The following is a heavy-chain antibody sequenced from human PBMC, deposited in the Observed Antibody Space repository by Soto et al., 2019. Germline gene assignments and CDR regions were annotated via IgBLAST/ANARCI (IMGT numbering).Heavy chain of an antibody. CDR3: ARDAVRWELPRWFDP. CDR2: INHSGST. D-gene: IGHD1-26*01. V-gene: IGHV4-34*01. J-gene: IGHJ5*02. CDR1: GGSFSGYY. Sequence: PSETLSLTCAVYGGSFSGYYWSWIRQPPGKGLEWIGEINHSGSTNYNPSLKSRVTISVDTSKNQFSLKLSSVTAADTAVYYCARDAVRWELPRWFDPWGQGTLVTVSS.